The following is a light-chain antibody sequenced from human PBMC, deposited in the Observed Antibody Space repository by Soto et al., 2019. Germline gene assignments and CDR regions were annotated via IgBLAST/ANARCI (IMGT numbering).Light chain of an antibody. V-gene: IGLV2-14*03. CDR2: DVT. Sequence: QSALTQPASVSGSPGQSITISCTGTSSDVGGYNYVSWYQHHPGKAPKLMIYDVTNRPSGVSNRFSGSKSGNTASLTISGLQAEDDAYYYCTSYSTSSPYLVFGGGTKLTVL. CDR1: SSDVGGYNY. J-gene: IGLJ3*02. CDR3: TSYSTSSPYLV.